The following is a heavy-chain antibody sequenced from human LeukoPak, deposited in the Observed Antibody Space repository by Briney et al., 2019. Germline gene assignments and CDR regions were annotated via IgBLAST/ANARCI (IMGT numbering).Heavy chain of an antibody. J-gene: IGHJ4*02. CDR2: IKQDGSEK. D-gene: IGHD4-23*01. Sequence: GGSLRLSCTVSGFTVSSNSMSWVRQAPGKGLEWVANIKQDGSEKYYVDSVKGRFTISRDNAKNSLYLHMNSLRAEDTAVYYCARDYGGSSPFDYWGQGTLVTVSS. V-gene: IGHV3-7*01. CDR1: GFTVSSNS. CDR3: ARDYGGSSPFDY.